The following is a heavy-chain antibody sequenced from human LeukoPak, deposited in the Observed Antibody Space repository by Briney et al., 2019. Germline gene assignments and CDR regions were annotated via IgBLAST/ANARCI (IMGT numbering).Heavy chain of an antibody. Sequence: GGSLRLSCAASGFTFSGSSMHWVRQAPGKGLEWVAVIWYDGSNKYYADSVKGRFTISRDNSKNTLYLQMNSLRAEDTAVYYCARAGPDYDILTGPPGRGYYGMDVWGQGTTVTVSS. CDR2: IWYDGSNK. CDR1: GFTFSGSS. D-gene: IGHD3-9*01. J-gene: IGHJ6*02. CDR3: ARAGPDYDILTGPPGRGYYGMDV. V-gene: IGHV3-33*08.